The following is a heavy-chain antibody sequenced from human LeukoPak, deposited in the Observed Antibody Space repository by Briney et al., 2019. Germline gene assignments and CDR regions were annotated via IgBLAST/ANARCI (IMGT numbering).Heavy chain of an antibody. J-gene: IGHJ5*02. CDR1: GGSISSYY. CDR2: IYYSGST. D-gene: IGHD3-9*01. CDR3: ARDDAYYDILTGYYLSGRFDP. Sequence: SETLSLTCTVSGGSISSYYWSWIRQPPGKGLEWIGYIYYSGSTNYNPSLKSRVTISVDTSKNQFSLKLSSVTAADTAVYYCARDDAYYDILTGYYLSGRFDPWGQGTLVTVSS. V-gene: IGHV4-59*01.